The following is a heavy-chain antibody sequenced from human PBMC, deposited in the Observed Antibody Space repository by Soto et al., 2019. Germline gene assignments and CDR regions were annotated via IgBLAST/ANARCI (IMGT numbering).Heavy chain of an antibody. CDR3: ARRGTAEIGYYYGMDV. CDR2: IYPGDSDT. Sequence: ESLKISCKGSGYSFTSYWIGWVRQMPGKGLEWMGIIYPGDSDTRYSPSFQGQVTISADKSISTAYLQWSSLKASDTAMYYCARRGTAEIGYYYGMDVWGQGTTVTVSS. V-gene: IGHV5-51*01. J-gene: IGHJ6*02. CDR1: GYSFTSYW. D-gene: IGHD1-1*01.